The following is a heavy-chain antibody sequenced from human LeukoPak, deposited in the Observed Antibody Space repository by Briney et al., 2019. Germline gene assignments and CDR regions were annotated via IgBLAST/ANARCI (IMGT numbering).Heavy chain of an antibody. V-gene: IGHV4-59*01. J-gene: IGHJ5*02. CDR3: VGGYSGYDDNWLDP. Sequence: SETLSLTCTVSGGSISSYYWSWIRQPPGKGLEWIGYIYYSGSTNYNPSLKSRVTISVDTSRNQFSLKLSSVTAADTAVYYCVGGYSGYDDNWLDPWGQGTLVTVSS. CDR2: IYYSGST. CDR1: GGSISSYY. D-gene: IGHD5-12*01.